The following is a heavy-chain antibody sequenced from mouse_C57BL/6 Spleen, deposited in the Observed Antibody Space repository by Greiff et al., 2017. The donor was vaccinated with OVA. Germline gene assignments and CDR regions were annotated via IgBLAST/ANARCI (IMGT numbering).Heavy chain of an antibody. Sequence: VQLQQSGAELVKPGASVKLSCKASGYTFTSYWMHWVKQRPGQGLEWIGNINPSNGGTNYNEKFKSKATLTVDKSSSTAYMQLSSLTSEDSAVYYCALDSSVSAWFAYWGQGTLVTVSA. CDR2: INPSNGGT. J-gene: IGHJ3*01. CDR3: ALDSSVSAWFAY. D-gene: IGHD3-2*02. V-gene: IGHV1-53*01. CDR1: GYTFTSYW.